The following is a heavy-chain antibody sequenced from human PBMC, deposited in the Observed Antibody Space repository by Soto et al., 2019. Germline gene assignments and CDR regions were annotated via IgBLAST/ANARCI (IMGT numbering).Heavy chain of an antibody. CDR3: ARQIYDSDTGPNFQYYFDS. J-gene: IGHJ4*02. CDR1: GYSFAGYW. Sequence: PGESLKISWKGSGYSFAGYWITWVRQKPGKGLEWMGRIDPSDSQTYYSPSFRGHVTIPVTKSITTVFLQWSSLRASDTAMYYCARQIYDSDTGPNFQYYFDSWGQGTPVTVSS. V-gene: IGHV5-10-1*01. CDR2: IDPSDSQT. D-gene: IGHD3-22*01.